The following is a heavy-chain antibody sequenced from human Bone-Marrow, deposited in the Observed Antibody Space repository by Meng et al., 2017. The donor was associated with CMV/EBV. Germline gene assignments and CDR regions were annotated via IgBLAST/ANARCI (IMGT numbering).Heavy chain of an antibody. CDR1: GFTFSSYW. Sequence: GESLKISCAASGFTFSSYWMNWVRQAPGKGLEWVANIKEDGSEKYYVDSVKGRFTISRDKAKNSLYLQMNSLRAEDTAVYYCARSFFEWRRDYYYYGMDVWGQGTTVTVSS. J-gene: IGHJ6*02. V-gene: IGHV3-7*01. CDR3: ARSFFEWRRDYYYYGMDV. D-gene: IGHD3-3*01. CDR2: IKEDGSEK.